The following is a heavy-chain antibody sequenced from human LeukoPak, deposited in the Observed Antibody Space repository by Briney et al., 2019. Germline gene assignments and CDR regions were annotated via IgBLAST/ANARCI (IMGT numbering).Heavy chain of an antibody. CDR2: IYYSGST. Sequence: SETLSLTCTVSGGSISSSSYYWDWIRQPPGKGLEWIGSIYYSGSTYYNPSLKSRVTISVDTSKNQFSLKLSSVTAADTAVYYCARASGGYYNNWFDPWGQGTLVTVSS. J-gene: IGHJ5*02. V-gene: IGHV4-39*07. D-gene: IGHD3-22*01. CDR3: ARASGGYYNNWFDP. CDR1: GGSISSSSYY.